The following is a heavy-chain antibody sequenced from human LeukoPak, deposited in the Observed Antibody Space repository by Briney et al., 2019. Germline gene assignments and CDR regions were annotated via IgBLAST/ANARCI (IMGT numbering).Heavy chain of an antibody. V-gene: IGHV4-59*01. CDR1: GGSISSYY. D-gene: IGHD6-19*01. Sequence: SETLSLTCTVSGGSISSYYWSWIRQPPGKGLEWIGYIYYSGSTNYNPSLKSRVTISVDTSKNQFSLKLSSVTAADTAVYYCARDRAGWYIDYWGQGTLVTVSS. J-gene: IGHJ4*02. CDR2: IYYSGST. CDR3: ARDRAGWYIDY.